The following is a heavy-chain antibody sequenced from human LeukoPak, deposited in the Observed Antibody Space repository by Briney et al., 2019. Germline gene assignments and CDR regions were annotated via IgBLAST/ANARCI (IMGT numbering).Heavy chain of an antibody. J-gene: IGHJ5*02. Sequence: GGSLRLSCAASGLHFSGTAMSWVRQAPGKGLEWVSAISHDGMNAYYADSVKGRFTISRDNSKKTVSLEMSSLTAADTGVYYCAKDGAQYSSGPECDPRGQGALVTVSS. D-gene: IGHD6-19*01. CDR2: ISHDGMNA. CDR1: GLHFSGTA. V-gene: IGHV3-23*01. CDR3: AKDGAQYSSGPECDP.